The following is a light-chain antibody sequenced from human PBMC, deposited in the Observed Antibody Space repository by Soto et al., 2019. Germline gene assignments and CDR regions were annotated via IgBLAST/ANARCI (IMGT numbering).Light chain of an antibody. CDR2: GAS. V-gene: IGKV3-20*01. J-gene: IGKJ2*01. CDR3: QQYGSSPPYT. Sequence: EIVLTQSPGTLSLSPGERATLSCRASQSVSSSYLAWYQQKPGQAPRLLIYGASSRATGIPDRFSGSGSGTYFTLTISRLEPEYFAVYYCQQYGSSPPYTFGQGTKLEIK. CDR1: QSVSSSY.